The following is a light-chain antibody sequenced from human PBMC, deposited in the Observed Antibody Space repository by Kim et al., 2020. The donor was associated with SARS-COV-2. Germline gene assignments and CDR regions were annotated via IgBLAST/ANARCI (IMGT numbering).Light chain of an antibody. V-gene: IGKV3-20*01. J-gene: IGKJ1*01. CDR3: HQYFTSPWT. Sequence: VLTQSPGTLSLSPGERATLSCRASQSISSSYFAWYQHKPGQAPRLLISGPSSRATGVPDRFSGSGSETDCTLTISRLEPEDFAVYYCHQYFTSPWTFGQGTRVEIK. CDR1: QSISSSY. CDR2: GPS.